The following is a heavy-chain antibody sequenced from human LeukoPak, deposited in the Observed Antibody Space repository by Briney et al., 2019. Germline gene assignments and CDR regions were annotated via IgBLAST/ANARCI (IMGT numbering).Heavy chain of an antibody. CDR2: INPSGGST. V-gene: IGHV1-46*01. Sequence: ASVKVSCKASGYTFTSYYMHWVRQAPGQGLEWIGIINPSGGSTSYAQKFQGRVTMTRDTSTSTVYMELSSLRSEDTAVYYCARDKPLLGIAAAKTIFDYWGQGTLVTVSS. CDR3: ARDKPLLGIAAAKTIFDY. CDR1: GYTFTSYY. D-gene: IGHD6-13*01. J-gene: IGHJ4*02.